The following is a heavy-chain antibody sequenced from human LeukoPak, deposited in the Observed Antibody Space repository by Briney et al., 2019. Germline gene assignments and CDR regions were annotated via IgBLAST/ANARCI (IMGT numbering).Heavy chain of an antibody. J-gene: IGHJ4*02. V-gene: IGHV4-61*01. Sequence: SEALSLTCTVSGGSVSSGSYYWSWIRQPPGKGLEWIGYIYYSGSTNYNPSLKSRVTISVDTSKNQFSLKLSSVTAADTAVYHCAREAMYSYGNNFDYWGQGTLVTVSS. CDR3: AREAMYSYGNNFDY. CDR2: IYYSGST. CDR1: GGSVSSGSYY. D-gene: IGHD5-18*01.